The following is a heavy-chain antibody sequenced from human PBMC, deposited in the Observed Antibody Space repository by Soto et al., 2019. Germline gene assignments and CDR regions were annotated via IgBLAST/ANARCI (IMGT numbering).Heavy chain of an antibody. CDR3: AKDLLPDDYGDREHYYCYYGMDV. J-gene: IGHJ6*02. V-gene: IGHV3-30*18. Sequence: QVQLVESGGGVVQPGRSLRLSCAASGFTFSSYDMHWVRQAPGKGLEWVAAISYAGSNKYYADSVKGRFTISRDNSKNTLYLQMNSLRAEDTAVYYCAKDLLPDDYGDREHYYCYYGMDVWGQGTTVTVSS. CDR1: GFTFSSYD. D-gene: IGHD4-17*01. CDR2: ISYAGSNK.